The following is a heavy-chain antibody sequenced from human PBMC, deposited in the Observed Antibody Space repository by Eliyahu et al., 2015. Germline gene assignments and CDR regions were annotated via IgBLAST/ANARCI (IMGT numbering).Heavy chain of an antibody. J-gene: IGHJ4*01. V-gene: IGHV4-4*08. CDR3: ATLVGFPNTGLGFDS. Sequence: QVQLQESGPGLVKPSMTLXLTCSVSGGLTSSHFXSWVRQSPGXXLEWXGYIYKSGSTNYSPSLKGRVILSIDNSKNQFSLTLNSVTARDTAVYYCATLVGFPNTGLGFDSWGHGTLVTVSS. CDR2: IYKSGST. CDR1: GGLTSSHF. D-gene: IGHD3-16*01.